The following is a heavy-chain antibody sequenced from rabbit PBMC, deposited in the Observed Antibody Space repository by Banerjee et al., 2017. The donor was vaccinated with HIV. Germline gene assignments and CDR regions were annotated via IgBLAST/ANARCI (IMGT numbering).Heavy chain of an antibody. Sequence: QSLEESGGDLVKPEGSLTLTCTASGFSFRSDHDMCWVRQAPGKGLEWIACIGTSTGSTYYASWAKGRFTISKTSSTTVTLQMTSLTAADTATYFCARPGYVGYGYATYFNLWGQGTLVTVS. CDR1: GFSFRSDHD. D-gene: IGHD6-1*01. CDR3: ARPGYVGYGYATYFNL. CDR2: IGTSTGST. V-gene: IGHV1S40*01. J-gene: IGHJ4*01.